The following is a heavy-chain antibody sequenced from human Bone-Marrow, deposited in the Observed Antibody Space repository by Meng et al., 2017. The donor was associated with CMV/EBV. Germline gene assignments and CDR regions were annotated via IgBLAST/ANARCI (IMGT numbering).Heavy chain of an antibody. CDR1: GYTFTGYY. V-gene: IGHV1-8*02. Sequence: ASVKVSCKTSGYTFTGYYIHWVRQAPGQGLEWMGWMNPNIGNTGYAQKFQGRVTMTRDTSISTAYMELSSLRSEDTAVYYCARMWSLDNSNVNWFDPWGQGTLVTVSS. CDR3: ARMWSLDNSNVNWFDP. D-gene: IGHD2/OR15-2a*01. CDR2: MNPNIGNT. J-gene: IGHJ5*02.